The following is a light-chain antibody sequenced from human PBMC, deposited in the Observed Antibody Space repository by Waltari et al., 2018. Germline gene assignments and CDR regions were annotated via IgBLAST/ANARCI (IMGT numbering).Light chain of an antibody. J-gene: IGLJ2*01. CDR3: QAWDSSTPVV. Sequence: YERTQPPSVSVSPGQTASITCSGDNVGDKYAGWYQQKPGQSPVLVIYQDSKRPSGIPERFSGSNSGNTATLTISGTQAMDEADYYCQAWDSSTPVVFGGGTKLTVL. CDR1: NVGDKY. CDR2: QDS. V-gene: IGLV3-1*01.